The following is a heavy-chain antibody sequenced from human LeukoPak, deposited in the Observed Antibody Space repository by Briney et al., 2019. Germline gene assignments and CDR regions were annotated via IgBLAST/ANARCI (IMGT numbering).Heavy chain of an antibody. Sequence: PGGSLRLSCAASGFTVSSNYMSWVRQAPGKGLEWVSVIYSGGSTYYADSVKGRFTISRDNSKNTLYLQMNSLRAEDTAVYYCARDLRYCSSTSCYNSFDPWGQGTLVTVSS. CDR3: ARDLRYCSSTSCYNSFDP. D-gene: IGHD2-2*01. CDR2: IYSGGST. V-gene: IGHV3-66*02. CDR1: GFTVSSNY. J-gene: IGHJ5*02.